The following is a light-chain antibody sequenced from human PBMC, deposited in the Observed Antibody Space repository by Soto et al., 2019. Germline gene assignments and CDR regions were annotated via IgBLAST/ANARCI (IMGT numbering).Light chain of an antibody. V-gene: IGLV1-44*01. CDR3: AAWDGSLNAYV. CDR1: PSNIGSNT. J-gene: IGLJ1*01. Sequence: QSVLTQPPSASGTPGQRVTISCSGSPSNIGSNTVSWYQQFSGSAPRLIMYRDYRRPSGVPDRFSGSKSGTSASLAISGLQSEDEADYYCAAWDGSLNAYVFGTGTKVTVL. CDR2: RDY.